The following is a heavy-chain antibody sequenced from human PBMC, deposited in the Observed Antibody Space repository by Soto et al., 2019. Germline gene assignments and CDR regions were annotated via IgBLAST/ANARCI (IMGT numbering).Heavy chain of an antibody. Sequence: GASVKVSCKSSGDSFSRSTFSWVRQAPGQGLEWMGRFIPMLGITNYAQTFQGRVTITADKSTSTAYMELSSLRSEDTAVYYCAADCCSGGREAARDYYGMDVWGQGTTVTVSS. CDR2: FIPMLGIT. CDR3: AADCCSGGREAARDYYGMDV. CDR1: GDSFSRST. V-gene: IGHV1-69*02. J-gene: IGHJ6*02. D-gene: IGHD2-15*01.